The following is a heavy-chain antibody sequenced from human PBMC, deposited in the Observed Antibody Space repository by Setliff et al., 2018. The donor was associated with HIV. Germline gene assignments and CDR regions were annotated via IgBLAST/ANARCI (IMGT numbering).Heavy chain of an antibody. Sequence: SETLSLTCTVSGGSINNHYWYWIRQPPGKGLEWIGYIYISWTTNYNPSLKNRVTMSLDTSKTQVSLRLTSVTAADTAVYYCARRSIVGVTRGFYYYGLDVWGQGTTVTVSS. CDR1: GGSINNHY. D-gene: IGHD1-26*01. CDR2: IYISWTT. J-gene: IGHJ6*02. V-gene: IGHV4-4*09. CDR3: ARRSIVGVTRGFYYYGLDV.